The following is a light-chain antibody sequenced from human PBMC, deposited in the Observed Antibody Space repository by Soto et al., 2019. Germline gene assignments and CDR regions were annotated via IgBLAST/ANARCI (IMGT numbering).Light chain of an antibody. V-gene: IGKV3-11*01. CDR1: QSVRSY. Sequence: EIVLTHPPDTLSLSPGDRATLSCRASQSVRSYLAWYQQKPGQAPRLLIYDASNRATGIPARFSGSGSGTDFTLTISSIEPEDFAVDYCQQRSNFFTFGQGTRLEIK. CDR2: DAS. J-gene: IGKJ5*01. CDR3: QQRSNFFT.